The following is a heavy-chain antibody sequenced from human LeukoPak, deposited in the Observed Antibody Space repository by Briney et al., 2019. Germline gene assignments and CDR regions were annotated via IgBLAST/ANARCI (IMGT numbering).Heavy chain of an antibody. Sequence: ASVKVSCKASGYTFTSYGISWVRQAPGQGLEWMGWISAYNGSTNYAQKLQGRVTMTTDTSTSTAYMELRSLRSDDTAVYYCARAQYCSSTSCYTSEYFQHWGQGTLVTVSS. CDR3: ARAQYCSSTSCYTSEYFQH. V-gene: IGHV1-18*01. J-gene: IGHJ1*01. CDR2: ISAYNGST. CDR1: GYTFTSYG. D-gene: IGHD2-2*02.